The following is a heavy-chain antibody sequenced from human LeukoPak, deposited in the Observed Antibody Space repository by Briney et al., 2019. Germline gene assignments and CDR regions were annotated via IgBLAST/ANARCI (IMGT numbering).Heavy chain of an antibody. CDR2: ISGSGGST. CDR1: GFTFSSYA. J-gene: IGHJ4*02. D-gene: IGHD3-3*01. V-gene: IGHV3-23*01. CDR3: AKDRSNYDFWRVSNFPTY. Sequence: GGSLRLSCAASGFTFSSYAMSWVRQAPGKGLEWVSAISGSGGSTYYADSVKGRFTISRDNSKNTLYLQMNSLRAEDTAVYYCAKDRSNYDFWRVSNFPTYWGQGTLVTVSS.